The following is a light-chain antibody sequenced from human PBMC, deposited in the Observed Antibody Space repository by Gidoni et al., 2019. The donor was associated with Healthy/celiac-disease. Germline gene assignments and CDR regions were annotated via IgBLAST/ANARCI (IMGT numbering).Light chain of an antibody. CDR1: QSVRSN. Sequence: ELVMTQSPATLSVSPGERATLSCRASQSVRSNLAWYQQKPGQAPRLLIYGASTRATGIPARFSGSGSGTEFTLTISSLQSEDFAVYYCQQYDNWPQTFXXXTKVEIK. CDR2: GAS. V-gene: IGKV3-15*01. CDR3: QQYDNWPQT. J-gene: IGKJ1*01.